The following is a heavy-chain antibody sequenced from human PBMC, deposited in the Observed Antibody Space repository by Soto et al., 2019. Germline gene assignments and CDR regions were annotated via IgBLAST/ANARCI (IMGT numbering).Heavy chain of an antibody. CDR1: GFTFSSYW. V-gene: IGHV3-7*01. D-gene: IGHD2-2*01. CDR3: ARVSSYQLLTNDY. J-gene: IGHJ4*02. Sequence: GGSLRLSCAASGFTFSSYWMSWVRQAPGKGLEWVANIKQDGSEKYYVDSVKGRFTISRDNAKNSLYLQMNSLRAEDTAVYYCARVSSYQLLTNDYWGQGTLVTVSA. CDR2: IKQDGSEK.